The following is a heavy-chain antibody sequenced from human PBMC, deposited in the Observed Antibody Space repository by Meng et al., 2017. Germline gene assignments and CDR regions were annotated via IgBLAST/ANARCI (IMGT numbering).Heavy chain of an antibody. CDR3: ARDACSGGSCYADY. CDR1: GFTFSSYA. CDR2: ISSNGGST. D-gene: IGHD2-15*01. V-gene: IGHV3-64*01. J-gene: IGHJ4*02. Sequence: GESLKISCAASGFTFSSYAMHWVRQAPGKGLEYVSAISSNGGSTYYANSVKGRFTISRDNSKNTLYLQMGSLRAEDMAVYYCARDACSGGSCYADYWGQGTLVTVSS.